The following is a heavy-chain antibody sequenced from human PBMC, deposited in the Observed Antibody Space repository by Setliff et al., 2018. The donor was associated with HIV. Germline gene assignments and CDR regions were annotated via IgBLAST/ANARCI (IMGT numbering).Heavy chain of an antibody. CDR2: IWYDGINK. V-gene: IGHV3-33*01. CDR3: ATNELESDYYYYYMDA. CDR1: GFTFSSFG. J-gene: IGHJ6*03. D-gene: IGHD1-1*01. Sequence: GGSLRLSCAASGFTFSSFGMHWVRQAPGKGLEWVAVIWYDGINKNYGDSVKGRFTVSRDNSNSTLYLQMNSLRAEDTAVYYCATNELESDYYYYYMDAWGKGTTVTVSS.